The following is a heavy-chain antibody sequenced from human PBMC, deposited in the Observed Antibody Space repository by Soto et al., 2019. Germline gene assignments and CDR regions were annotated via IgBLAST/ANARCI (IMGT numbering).Heavy chain of an antibody. J-gene: IGHJ6*02. CDR2: INPNSGGT. V-gene: IGHV1-2*02. D-gene: IGHD1-26*01. CDR1: GYTFTGYY. CDR3: ARRMSGSYWPYYYYYYGMDV. Sequence: ASVKVSCKASGYTFTGYYMHWVRQAPGQGLGWMGWINPNSGGTNYAQKFQGRVTMTRDTSISTAYMELSRLRSDDTAVYYCARRMSGSYWPYYYYYYGMDVWGQGTTVTVSS.